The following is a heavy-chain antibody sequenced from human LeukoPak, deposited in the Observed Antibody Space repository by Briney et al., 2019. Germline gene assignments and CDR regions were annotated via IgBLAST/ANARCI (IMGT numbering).Heavy chain of an antibody. CDR3: ARVQAGGWPKYYYYYYMDV. D-gene: IGHD6-19*01. J-gene: IGHJ6*03. V-gene: IGHV3-7*01. CDR2: IKQDGSEK. Sequence: GGSLRLSSAASGFTFSSYWMSWVRQAPGRGLEWVANIKQDGSEKYCVDSVKGRFTISRDNAKNSLYLQMNSLRAEDTAVYYCARVQAGGWPKYYYYYYMDVWGKGTTVTVSS. CDR1: GFTFSSYW.